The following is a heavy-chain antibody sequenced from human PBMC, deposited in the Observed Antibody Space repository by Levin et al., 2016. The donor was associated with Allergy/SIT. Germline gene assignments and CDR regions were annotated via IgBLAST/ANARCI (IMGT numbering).Heavy chain of an antibody. J-gene: IGHJ6*03. Sequence: RQAPGKGLEWIGEINHSGSTNYNPSLKSRVTISVDTSKNQFSLKLSSVTAVDTAVYYCARERGYYYYMDVWGKGTTVTVSS. D-gene: IGHD3-10*01. CDR3: ARERGYYYYMDV. V-gene: IGHV4-34*01. CDR2: INHSGST.